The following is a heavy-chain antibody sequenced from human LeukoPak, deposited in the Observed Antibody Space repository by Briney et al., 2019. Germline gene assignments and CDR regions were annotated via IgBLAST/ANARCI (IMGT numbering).Heavy chain of an antibody. Sequence: SETLSLTCTVSGGTISSYYWSWIRQPPGKGLEWIGYIYSSGSTNYNPSLKSRVTISVATSKNQFSLKLSSVTAADTAVYYCATTRRTWYFDLWGRGTLVTVSS. CDR3: ATTRRTWYFDL. D-gene: IGHD1-14*01. CDR2: IYSSGST. CDR1: GGTISSYY. V-gene: IGHV4-59*01. J-gene: IGHJ2*01.